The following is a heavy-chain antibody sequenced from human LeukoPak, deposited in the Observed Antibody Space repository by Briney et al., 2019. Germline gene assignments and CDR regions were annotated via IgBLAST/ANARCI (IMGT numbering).Heavy chain of an antibody. V-gene: IGHV4-34*01. Sequence: SETLSLTVAVYGGSFSGYYWSWIRQPPGKGLEWIGEINHSGSTDYNPSLKSRVTISVDTSKNQFSLKLSSVTAADTAVYYCARMAAACWFDPWGQGTLVTVSS. D-gene: IGHD6-13*01. J-gene: IGHJ5*02. CDR2: INHSGST. CDR3: ARMAAACWFDP. CDR1: GGSFSGYY.